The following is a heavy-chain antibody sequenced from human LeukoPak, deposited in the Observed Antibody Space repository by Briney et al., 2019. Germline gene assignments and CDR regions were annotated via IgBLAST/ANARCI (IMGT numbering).Heavy chain of an antibody. CDR3: AKSQYSFGSGATRPLFDY. D-gene: IGHD3-10*01. CDR2: INPNSGGT. CDR1: GYIFTDYY. J-gene: IGHJ4*02. V-gene: IGHV1-2*02. Sequence: ASVKVSCKTSGYIFTDYYIHWVRQARGPGLEWMAWINPNSGGTYFAQKFEARVTLTRDTSINTAYMEMRGLTSDDTAVYYCAKSQYSFGSGATRPLFDYWGQGTQVTVSS.